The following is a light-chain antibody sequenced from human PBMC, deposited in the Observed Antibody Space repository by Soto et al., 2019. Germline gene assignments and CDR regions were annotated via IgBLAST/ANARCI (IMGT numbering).Light chain of an antibody. CDR2: AAS. V-gene: IGKV1-39*01. CDR3: QKSYSTPLK. Sequence: DIQMTHSPSSLSASVLYIVTITCRASQSISSYLNWYQQKPGKAPKLLIYAASSLQSGVPSRFSGSGSGTDFTLTISSLQPEDFATYYCQKSYSTPLKFGQGTKVDIK. CDR1: QSISSY. J-gene: IGKJ1*01.